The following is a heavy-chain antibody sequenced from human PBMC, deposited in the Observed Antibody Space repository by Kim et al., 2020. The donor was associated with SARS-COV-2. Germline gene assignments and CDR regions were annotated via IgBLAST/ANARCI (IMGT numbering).Heavy chain of an antibody. CDR3: ARALSIAAAGIDY. D-gene: IGHD6-13*01. CDR1: GFTFSSYA. V-gene: IGHV3-30*04. Sequence: GGSLRLSCAASGFTFSSYAMHWVRQAPGKGLEWVAVISYDGSNKYYADSVKGRFTISRDNSKNTLYLQMNSLRAEDTAVYYCARALSIAAAGIDYGGQGTLVTVSS. J-gene: IGHJ4*02. CDR2: ISYDGSNK.